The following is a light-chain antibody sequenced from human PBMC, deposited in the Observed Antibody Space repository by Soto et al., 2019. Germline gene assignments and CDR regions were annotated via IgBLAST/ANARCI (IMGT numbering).Light chain of an antibody. J-gene: IGKJ5*01. V-gene: IGKV3-20*01. Sequence: EVVLTQSPATLSLSPGERATLSCRASQSVSSTYLAWYQQQPGQAPRLLMSGTSNRATGTPDRFSGSGSGTDFTLTISRLEPEDFAVYYCQQYGSPLITFGQGTRLEIK. CDR1: QSVSSTY. CDR2: GTS. CDR3: QQYGSPLIT.